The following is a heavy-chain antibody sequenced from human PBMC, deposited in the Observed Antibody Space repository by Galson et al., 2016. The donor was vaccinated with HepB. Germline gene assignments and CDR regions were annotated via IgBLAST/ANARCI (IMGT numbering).Heavy chain of an antibody. CDR3: AGSLTSAGTPFPYGKDV. V-gene: IGHV5-10-1*01. D-gene: IGHD6-19*01. Sequence: QSGAEVTKPGESLKISCKTSGYTFTSYWITWVRQIPGKGLEWIGRIDPSDSYSSYSPSFQGHVTISADKSISTAYLQWNSLTTSDTATFYCAGSLTSAGTPFPYGKDVWSQGTAVTVSS. J-gene: IGHJ6*02. CDR1: GYTFTSYW. CDR2: IDPSDSYS.